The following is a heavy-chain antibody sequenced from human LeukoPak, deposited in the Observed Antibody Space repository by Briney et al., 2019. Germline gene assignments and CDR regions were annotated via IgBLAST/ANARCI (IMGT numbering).Heavy chain of an antibody. Sequence: GGSLRLSCATSGFTSSPYPMHWVRQAPGKGLAWVAVIAYDGGNIFYAPSVRGRFTISRDNSRGTLSLQMNSLKVEDTALYYCVRDPSARFYFDYWGQGTLVTVSS. CDR1: GFTSSPYP. J-gene: IGHJ4*02. CDR2: IAYDGGNI. D-gene: IGHD6-6*01. V-gene: IGHV3-30*03. CDR3: VRDPSARFYFDY.